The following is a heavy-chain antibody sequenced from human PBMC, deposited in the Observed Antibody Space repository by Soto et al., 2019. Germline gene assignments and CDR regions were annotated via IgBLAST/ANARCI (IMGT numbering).Heavy chain of an antibody. Sequence: SETLSLTCTVSGGSISSSSYYWGWIRQPPGKGLEWIGSIYYSGSTYYNPSLKSRVTISVDTSKNQFSLKLSSVTAADTAVYYCARQGIGVLHGLVDVWGQGTTVTVSS. CDR1: GGSISSSSYY. CDR3: ARQGIGVLHGLVDV. D-gene: IGHD1-26*01. V-gene: IGHV4-39*01. J-gene: IGHJ6*02. CDR2: IYYSGST.